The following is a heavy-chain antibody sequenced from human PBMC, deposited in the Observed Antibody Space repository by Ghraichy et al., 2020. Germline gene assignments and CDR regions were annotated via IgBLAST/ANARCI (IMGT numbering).Heavy chain of an antibody. D-gene: IGHD6-13*01. V-gene: IGHV1-69*13. CDR2: IIPIFGTA. CDR3: ARGAAAGNYYYYYMDV. J-gene: IGHJ6*03. CDR1: GGTFSSYA. Sequence: SVKVSCKASGGTFSSYAISWVRQAPGQGLEWMGGIIPIFGTANYAQKFQGRVTITADESTSTAYMELSSLRSEDTAVYYCARGAAAGNYYYYYMDVWGKGTTVTVSS.